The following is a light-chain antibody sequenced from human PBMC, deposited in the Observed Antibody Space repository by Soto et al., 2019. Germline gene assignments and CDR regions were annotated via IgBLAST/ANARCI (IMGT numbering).Light chain of an antibody. V-gene: IGKV1-27*01. CDR2: AAS. CDR1: QGISNY. Sequence: DIQMTQSPSSLSASVGDRVTITCRASQGISNYLAWYQQKPGKVPRLLIYAASTLQSGVPSRFSGSGSGTEFTLTIGSLQPADVATYYCQKYNSAPLTFGGVTKVDIK. J-gene: IGKJ4*01. CDR3: QKYNSAPLT.